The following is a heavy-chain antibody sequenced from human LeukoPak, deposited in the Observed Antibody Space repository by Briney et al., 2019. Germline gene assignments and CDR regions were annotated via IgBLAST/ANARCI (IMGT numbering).Heavy chain of an antibody. Sequence: PGGSLRLSCAASGFTFSSYAMSWVRQAPGKGLEWVSAVSGSGGSTYYADSVKGRFTISRDNSKNTLYLQMNSLRADDTAVYYCAKGGGYSGYEIFDYWGQGTLVTVSS. V-gene: IGHV3-23*01. D-gene: IGHD5-12*01. CDR3: AKGGGYSGYEIFDY. CDR1: GFTFSSYA. J-gene: IGHJ4*02. CDR2: VSGSGGST.